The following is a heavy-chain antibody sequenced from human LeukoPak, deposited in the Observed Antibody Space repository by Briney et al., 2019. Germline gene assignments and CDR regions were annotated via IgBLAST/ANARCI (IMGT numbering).Heavy chain of an antibody. V-gene: IGHV1-69*13. CDR3: ARHYGSGSYYYYGMDV. CDR1: GGTFSSYA. Sequence: SVKVSCKASGGTFSSYAISWVRQAPGQGLEWMGGIIPIFGTANYAQKFQGRVTITADESTSTAYMELSSLRSEDTAVYYCARHYGSGSYYYYGMDVWGQGTTVTVSS. D-gene: IGHD3-10*01. J-gene: IGHJ6*02. CDR2: IIPIFGTA.